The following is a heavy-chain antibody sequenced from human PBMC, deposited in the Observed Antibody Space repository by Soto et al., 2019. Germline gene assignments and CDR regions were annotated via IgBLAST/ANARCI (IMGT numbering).Heavy chain of an antibody. CDR1: GDSISSGGFS. D-gene: IGHD2-2*01. CDR3: ARGRLVPAVNFDY. Sequence: QPQLQESGSGLVKPSQTLSLTCAVSGDSISSGGFSWSWIRQPPGKGLEWIGYLYHSGTSFYNPSLKSRVTISVDGSKNQFSLKVKSVTAADTAVYYCARGRLVPAVNFDYWGLGTLVTVSS. CDR2: LYHSGTS. J-gene: IGHJ4*02. V-gene: IGHV4-30-2*01.